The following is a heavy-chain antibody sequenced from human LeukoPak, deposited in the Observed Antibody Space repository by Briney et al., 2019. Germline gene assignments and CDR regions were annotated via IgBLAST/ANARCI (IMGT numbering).Heavy chain of an antibody. CDR3: AKVLGIAPAEGYY. J-gene: IGHJ4*02. V-gene: IGHV3-23*01. D-gene: IGHD6-13*01. Sequence: SGGSLRLSCAASGFTFSSYAMSWVRQAPGKGLEWVSAISGSGGSTYYADSVKGRFTISRDNSKNTLYLQMNSLRAEDTAVYYCAKVLGIAPAEGYYWGQGTLVTVSS. CDR2: ISGSGGST. CDR1: GFTFSSYA.